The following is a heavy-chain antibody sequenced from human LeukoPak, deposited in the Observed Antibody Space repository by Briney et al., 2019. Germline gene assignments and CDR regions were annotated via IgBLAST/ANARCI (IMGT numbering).Heavy chain of an antibody. J-gene: IGHJ3*02. D-gene: IGHD2-15*01. CDR1: GFTFSRYS. Sequence: GGSLRLSCAVSGFTFSRYSMNWVRQAPGKGLEWVSFISTSSSYIYYADSVKGRFTISRDNAKNSLYLQMNSLRAEDTAVYYCARDRARSSHAFDIWGQGTMVTVSS. V-gene: IGHV3-21*01. CDR3: ARDRARSSHAFDI. CDR2: ISTSSSYI.